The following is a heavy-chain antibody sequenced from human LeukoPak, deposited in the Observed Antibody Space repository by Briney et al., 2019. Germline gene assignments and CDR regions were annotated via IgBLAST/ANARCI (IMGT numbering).Heavy chain of an antibody. Sequence: SVKVSCKASGGTFSSYAISWVRQAPGQGLEWMGGIIPIFGTANYAQKFQGRVTITADGSTSTAYMELSSLRSEDTAVYYCARDGVWGRKSENWFDPWGQGTLVTVSS. CDR1: GGTFSSYA. V-gene: IGHV1-69*13. CDR2: IIPIFGTA. D-gene: IGHD2-8*01. J-gene: IGHJ5*02. CDR3: ARDGVWGRKSENWFDP.